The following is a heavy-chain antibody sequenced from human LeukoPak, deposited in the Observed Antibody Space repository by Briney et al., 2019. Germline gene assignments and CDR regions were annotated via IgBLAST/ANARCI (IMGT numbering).Heavy chain of an antibody. J-gene: IGHJ4*02. Sequence: PSETLSLTCAVYGGSFSGYYWSWIRQPPGKGLEWIGEINHSGSTNYNPSLKSRVTISVDTSKNQFSLKLSSVTAADTAVYYCARKSLWRTTVTYWGQGTLVTVSS. D-gene: IGHD4-17*01. CDR1: GGSFSGYY. CDR3: ARKSLWRTTVTY. V-gene: IGHV4-34*01. CDR2: INHSGST.